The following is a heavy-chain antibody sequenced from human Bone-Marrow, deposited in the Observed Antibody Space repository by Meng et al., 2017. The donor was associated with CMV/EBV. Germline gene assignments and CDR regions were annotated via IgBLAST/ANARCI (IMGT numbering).Heavy chain of an antibody. Sequence: SETLSLTCTVSGGSVSSGSYYWSWIRQPPGKGLEWIGYIYYSGSTNYNPSLKSRVTISVDTSKNQFSLKLSSVTAADTAVYYCARDCSSTSCYTPRYGMDVWGQGTTVTVSS. J-gene: IGHJ6*02. CDR2: IYYSGST. CDR1: GGSVSSGSYY. CDR3: ARDCSSTSCYTPRYGMDV. V-gene: IGHV4-61*01. D-gene: IGHD2-2*02.